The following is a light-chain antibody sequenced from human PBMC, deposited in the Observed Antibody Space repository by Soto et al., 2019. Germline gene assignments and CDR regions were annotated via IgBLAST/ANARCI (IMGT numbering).Light chain of an antibody. CDR3: QQYNNWPPWT. Sequence: EIVMTQSPATLSVSPGESATLSCRASQSVSSNLAWYQQKPGQAPRLLIYGASTRATGIPARFSGSGSGTEFTLTISSLQSEDFAVYYCQQYNNWPPWTCGQGTKVEIK. CDR2: GAS. CDR1: QSVSSN. V-gene: IGKV3-15*01. J-gene: IGKJ1*01.